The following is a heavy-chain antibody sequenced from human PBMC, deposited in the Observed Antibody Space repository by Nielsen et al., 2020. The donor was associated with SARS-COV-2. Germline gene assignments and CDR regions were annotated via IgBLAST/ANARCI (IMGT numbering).Heavy chain of an antibody. CDR2: ISWNSGSI. CDR3: TLLQEHL. J-gene: IGHJ6*01. Sequence: LSLTCAASGFTFDDYAMHWVRQAPGKGLEWVSGISWNSGSIGYADSVKGRFTISRDNAKNSLYLQMNSLHQGPIGLPPGTLLQEHLWG. V-gene: IGHV3-9*01. CDR1: GFTFDDYA.